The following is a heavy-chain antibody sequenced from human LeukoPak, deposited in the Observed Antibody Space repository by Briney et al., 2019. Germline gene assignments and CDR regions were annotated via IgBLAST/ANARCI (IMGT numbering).Heavy chain of an antibody. Sequence: ASVKVSCKASGYTFTGCYMHWVRQAPGQGLEWMGWINPNSGGTNYAQKFQGRVTMTRDTSISTAYMELSRLRSDDTAVYYCARDRPNEYCSSTSCYTVVLFDYWGQGTLVTVSS. D-gene: IGHD2-2*02. J-gene: IGHJ4*02. CDR3: ARDRPNEYCSSTSCYTVVLFDY. CDR2: INPNSGGT. V-gene: IGHV1-2*02. CDR1: GYTFTGCY.